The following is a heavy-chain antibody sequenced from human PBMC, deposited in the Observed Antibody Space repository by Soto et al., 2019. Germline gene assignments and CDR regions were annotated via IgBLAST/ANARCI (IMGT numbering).Heavy chain of an antibody. Sequence: QVQLQESGPGLVKPSQTLSLTCTVSGGSINSGGYYWRWVRQLPGKGLEWIGYIYYSGNTYYNLSLKSRVSISLDTSKNQFSLKLSSVTAADTAVYYCARARGYNGYAHFDYWGQGTQVTVSS. CDR1: GGSINSGGYY. D-gene: IGHD5-12*01. J-gene: IGHJ4*02. CDR2: IYYSGNT. V-gene: IGHV4-31*03. CDR3: ARARGYNGYAHFDY.